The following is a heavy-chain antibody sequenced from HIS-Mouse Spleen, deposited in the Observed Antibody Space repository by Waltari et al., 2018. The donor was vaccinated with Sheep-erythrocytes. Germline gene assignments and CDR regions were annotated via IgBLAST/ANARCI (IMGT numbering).Heavy chain of an antibody. V-gene: IGHV3-7*01. Sequence: EVQLVESGGGLVQPGGSLRLSCAASGFTFSSYWMSWVRQAPGKGVGWVANIKQDGSEKYYVDSVKGRFTISRDNAKNSLYLQMNSLRAEDTAVYYCARAVAGTPDAFDIWGQGTMVTVSS. CDR1: GFTFSSYW. CDR3: ARAVAGTPDAFDI. CDR2: IKQDGSEK. D-gene: IGHD1-7*01. J-gene: IGHJ3*02.